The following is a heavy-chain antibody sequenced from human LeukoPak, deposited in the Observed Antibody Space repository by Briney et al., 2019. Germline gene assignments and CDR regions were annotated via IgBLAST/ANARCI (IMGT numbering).Heavy chain of an antibody. J-gene: IGHJ4*02. D-gene: IGHD4/OR15-4a*01. Sequence: GGSLRLSCAASGFTFSDHYMSWIRQAPGKGLEWISYIGDSGSPIYYVDSVKGRFTISRDNTKNSLFLQMDSLRAEDTAVYYCARDRRPSVYGGLDNWGQGTLVTVSP. V-gene: IGHV3-11*04. CDR3: ARDRRPSVYGGLDN. CDR1: GFTFSDHY. CDR2: IGDSGSPI.